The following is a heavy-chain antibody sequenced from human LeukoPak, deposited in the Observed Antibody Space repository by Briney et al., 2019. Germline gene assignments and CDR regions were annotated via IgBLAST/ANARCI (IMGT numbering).Heavy chain of an antibody. CDR3: ANRIAARHDWYFDL. CDR2: ISSSSTTI. Sequence: GGSLRLSCAASGFTFSSYSMIWVRQAPGKGLEWVSYISSSSTTIYYADSVKGRFTISRDNSKNTLYLQMNSLRAEDTAVYYCANRIAARHDWYFDLWGRGTLVTVSS. CDR1: GFTFSSYS. J-gene: IGHJ2*01. V-gene: IGHV3-48*01. D-gene: IGHD6-6*01.